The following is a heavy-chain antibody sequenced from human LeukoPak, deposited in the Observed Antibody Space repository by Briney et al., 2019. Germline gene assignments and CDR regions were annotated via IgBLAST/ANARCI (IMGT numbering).Heavy chain of an antibody. CDR3: AKNPPPYYMDV. J-gene: IGHJ6*03. CDR2: IKQDGSEK. Sequence: PGGSLRLSCATSGSTFSSYWMSWVRQAPGKGLEWVANIKQDGSEKYYVDSVKGRFTISRDNSKNTLYLQIYSLRAEDTAIYYCAKNPPPYYMDVWGKGTTVTVSS. V-gene: IGHV3-7*03. CDR1: GSTFSSYW.